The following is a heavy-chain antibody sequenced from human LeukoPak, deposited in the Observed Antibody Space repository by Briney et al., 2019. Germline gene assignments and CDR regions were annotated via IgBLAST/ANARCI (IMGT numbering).Heavy chain of an antibody. CDR1: GFTFSSYS. V-gene: IGHV3-48*04. D-gene: IGHD6-19*01. CDR2: ISSSSSTI. Sequence: PGGSLRLSCAASGFTFSSYSMNWVRQAPGKGLEWVSYISSSSSTIYYADSVKGRFTISRDNAKNSLYLQMNSLRAEDTAVYYCAGGIAVADFDYWGQGTLVTVSS. J-gene: IGHJ4*02. CDR3: AGGIAVADFDY.